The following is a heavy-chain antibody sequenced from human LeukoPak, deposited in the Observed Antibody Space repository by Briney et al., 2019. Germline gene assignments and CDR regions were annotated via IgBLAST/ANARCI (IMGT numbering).Heavy chain of an antibody. CDR1: GYSFTSYW. CDR2: IYPGDSDT. D-gene: IGHD1-26*01. CDR3: ASSRIVGATDAFDI. Sequence: GESLKISCKGSGYSFTSYWIAWVRQMPGKGLGWMGIIYPGDSDTKYSPSFQGQVTISADKSITTAFLRWSSLKASDTAMYYCASSRIVGATDAFDIWGQGTMVTVSS. J-gene: IGHJ3*02. V-gene: IGHV5-51*01.